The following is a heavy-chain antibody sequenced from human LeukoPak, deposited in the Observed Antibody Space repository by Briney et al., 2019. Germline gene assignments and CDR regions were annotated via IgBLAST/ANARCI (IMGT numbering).Heavy chain of an antibody. CDR1: SGSISSGDYY. CDR2: IYYSGST. Sequence: SQTLSLTCTVSSGSISSGDYYWSWIRQPPGKGLEWIGYIYYSGSTYYNPSLKSRVTISVDTSKNQFSLKLSSVTAADTAVYYCASNRGYSYGYGYWGQGTLVTVSS. V-gene: IGHV4-30-4*08. J-gene: IGHJ4*02. CDR3: ASNRGYSYGYGY. D-gene: IGHD5-18*01.